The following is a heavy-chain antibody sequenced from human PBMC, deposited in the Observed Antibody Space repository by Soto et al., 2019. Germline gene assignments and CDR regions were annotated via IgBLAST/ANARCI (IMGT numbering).Heavy chain of an antibody. V-gene: IGHV4-34*01. CDR1: GGSFSGYY. Sequence: SETLSLTCAVYGGSFSGYYWSWIRQPPGKGLEWIGEINHSGSTNYNPSLESRVTISVDTSKNQFSLKLSSVTAADTAVYYCASHGGYSYGNRWFDPWGQGTLVTVSS. J-gene: IGHJ5*02. CDR2: INHSGST. D-gene: IGHD5-18*01. CDR3: ASHGGYSYGNRWFDP.